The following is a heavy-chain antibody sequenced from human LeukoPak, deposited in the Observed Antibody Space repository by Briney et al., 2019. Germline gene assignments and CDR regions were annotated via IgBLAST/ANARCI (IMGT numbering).Heavy chain of an antibody. CDR2: ISGRGENT. Sequence: GGSLRLSCAVSGLTFSGYAMTWVRQVPGRGLEWVSDISGRGENTYYADSVKGRFTISRDNSMNTLYLQMNSLRAEDTASYYCARSVNDASGTSLNYWGQGTLVTVS. CDR3: ARSVNDASGTSLNY. CDR1: GLTFSGYA. D-gene: IGHD3-10*01. V-gene: IGHV3-23*01. J-gene: IGHJ4*02.